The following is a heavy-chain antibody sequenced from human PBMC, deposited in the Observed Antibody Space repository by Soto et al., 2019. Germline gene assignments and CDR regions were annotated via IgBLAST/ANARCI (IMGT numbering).Heavy chain of an antibody. D-gene: IGHD3-3*01. J-gene: IGHJ6*02. CDR3: AAGREYEPPSGMDV. V-gene: IGHV1-69*06. CDR1: GGTFSTYA. Sequence: QVQLVQSGAEVKKPGSSVKVSCKASGGTFSTYAISWVRQAPGQGLEWMGGIIPIFGTDKYAQKFQGRVTISADKSTSTAYMELSSLRSEDTAVYYCAAGREYEPPSGMDVWGQGTTITVSS. CDR2: IIPIFGTD.